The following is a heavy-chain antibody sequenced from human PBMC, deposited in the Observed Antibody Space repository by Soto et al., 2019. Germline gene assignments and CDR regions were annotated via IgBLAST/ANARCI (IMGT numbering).Heavy chain of an antibody. Sequence: QVQLVESGGGVVQPGRSLRLSCAASGFTFSSYGMHWVRQAPGKGLEWVAVIWYDGSNKYYADSVKGRFTISRDNSKNTLYLQMNSLRGEDTVVYYCASDLGYCSGGSCPRLGIIDYWGQGTLVTVPS. V-gene: IGHV3-33*01. CDR3: ASDLGYCSGGSCPRLGIIDY. D-gene: IGHD2-15*01. CDR1: GFTFSSYG. J-gene: IGHJ4*02. CDR2: IWYDGSNK.